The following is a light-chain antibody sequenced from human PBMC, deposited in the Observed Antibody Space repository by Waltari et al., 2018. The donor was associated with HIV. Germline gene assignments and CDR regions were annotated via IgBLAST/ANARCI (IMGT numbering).Light chain of an antibody. J-gene: IGLJ3*02. V-gene: IGLV1-47*01. Sequence: QSVLTQPPSASGTPRQRVNISCSGSSSNIGSNYVYWYQQPPGNAPKRLIYRSNQRPSGVPDRFSGSKSGTSASLAISGLRSEDEADYYCAAWDDSLSGPVFGGGTKLTVL. CDR2: RSN. CDR3: AAWDDSLSGPV. CDR1: SSNIGSNY.